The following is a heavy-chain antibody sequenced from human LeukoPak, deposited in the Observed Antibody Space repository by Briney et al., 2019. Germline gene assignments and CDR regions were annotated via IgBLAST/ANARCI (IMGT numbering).Heavy chain of an antibody. D-gene: IGHD2-15*01. Sequence: GGSLRLSCAASGFTFSSYAMSWVRQAPGKGLEWVSGIGHGGVHTYYAESVKGRFTISRDDSKNTLFLQMNSLRADDTAVYSCANEKKSGGWPFDYWGQGALVTVSS. V-gene: IGHV3-23*01. J-gene: IGHJ4*02. CDR3: ANEKKSGGWPFDY. CDR1: GFTFSSYA. CDR2: IGHGGVHT.